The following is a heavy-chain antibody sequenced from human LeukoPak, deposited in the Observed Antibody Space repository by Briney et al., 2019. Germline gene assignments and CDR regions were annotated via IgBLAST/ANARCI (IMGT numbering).Heavy chain of an antibody. D-gene: IGHD6-19*01. Sequence: GGSLRLSCAASGFNVSTKYVNWVRQAPGKGLEWVSAIYSGGTTYYADSVKGRFTISRDNSKNTLYLQMNSLRAEDAAVYYCARDRAISVAGSGLDYWGQGTLVTVSA. CDR1: GFNVSTKY. CDR3: ARDRAISVAGSGLDY. J-gene: IGHJ4*02. CDR2: IYSGGTT. V-gene: IGHV3-66*01.